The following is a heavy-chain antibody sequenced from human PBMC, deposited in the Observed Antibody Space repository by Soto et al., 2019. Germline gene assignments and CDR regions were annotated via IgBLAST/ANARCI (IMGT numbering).Heavy chain of an antibody. J-gene: IGHJ6*02. CDR1: GGSVSSGSYY. V-gene: IGHV4-61*01. CDR2: IYYSGST. D-gene: IGHD3-22*01. CDR3: ARDTSNHYYDSSGYYAYYYYGMDV. Sequence: SETLSLTCTVSGGSVSSGSYYWSWIRQPPGKGLEWIGYIYYSGSTNYNPSLKSRVTISVDTSKNQFSLKLSSVTAADTAVYYCARDTSNHYYDSSGYYAYYYYGMDVWGQGTTVTVSS.